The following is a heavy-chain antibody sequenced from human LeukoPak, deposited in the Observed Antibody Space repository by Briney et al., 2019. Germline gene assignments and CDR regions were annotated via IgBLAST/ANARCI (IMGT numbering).Heavy chain of an antibody. V-gene: IGHV4-30-2*01. D-gene: IGHD3-22*01. Sequence: SETLSLTCAVSGGSISSGGYSWSWIRQPPGKGLEWIGYIYRSGSTYYNPSLKSRVTISVDRSKNQFSLKLSSVTAADTAVYYCARGTYYYDSSGQGEYFQHWGQGTLVTVSS. CDR3: ARGTYYYDSSGQGEYFQH. J-gene: IGHJ1*01. CDR2: IYRSGST. CDR1: GGSISSGGYS.